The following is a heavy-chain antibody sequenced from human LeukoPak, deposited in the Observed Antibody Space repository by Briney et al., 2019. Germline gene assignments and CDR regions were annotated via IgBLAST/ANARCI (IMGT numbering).Heavy chain of an antibody. V-gene: IGHV3-23*01. CDR1: GLTFSSYV. CDR2: ISVSGGST. D-gene: IGHD5-24*01. CDR3: AKDSPRWLQLGDY. Sequence: QPGGSLRLSCAASGLTFSSYVMSWVRQAPGKGLEWVSAISVSGGSTYYADSVKGRFTISRDNSKNTLYLQMNSLRAEDTAVYYCAKDSPRWLQLGDYWGQGTLVTVSS. J-gene: IGHJ4*02.